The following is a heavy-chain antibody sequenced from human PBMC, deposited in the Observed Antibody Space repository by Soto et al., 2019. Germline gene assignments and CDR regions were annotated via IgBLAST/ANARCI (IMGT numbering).Heavy chain of an antibody. CDR2: IYYSGST. Sequence: SETLSLTCTVSGGSLRRYYWSWIRQPPGKGLEWIGYIYYSGSTNYNPSLKSRLTISVDTSKNQFSLKLSSVTAADTAVYYCATDSKIFGVVPGAFDIWGQGTMVNVS. CDR3: ATDSKIFGVVPGAFDI. J-gene: IGHJ3*02. D-gene: IGHD3-3*01. CDR1: GGSLRRYY. V-gene: IGHV4-59*01.